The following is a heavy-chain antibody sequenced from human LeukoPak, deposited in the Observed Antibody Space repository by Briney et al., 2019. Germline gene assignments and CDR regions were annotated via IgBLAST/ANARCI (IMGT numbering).Heavy chain of an antibody. Sequence: PGGSLRLSCAASGFTFSSYWMSWVRQAPGKGLEWVANIKQDGSEKYYVDSVKGRFTISRDNAKNSLYLQMNSLRAEDTAVYYCAREELGYYDSSDKGLKYWGQGTLVTVSS. V-gene: IGHV3-7*01. D-gene: IGHD3-22*01. CDR3: AREELGYYDSSDKGLKY. J-gene: IGHJ4*02. CDR2: IKQDGSEK. CDR1: GFTFSSYW.